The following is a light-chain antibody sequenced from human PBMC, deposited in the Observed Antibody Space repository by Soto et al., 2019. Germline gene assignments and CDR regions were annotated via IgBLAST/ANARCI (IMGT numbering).Light chain of an antibody. CDR2: EVS. CDR3: SSYISSSTPYV. J-gene: IGLJ1*01. CDR1: SSDVGGYNY. V-gene: IGLV2-14*01. Sequence: QSALTQPASVSGSPGQSITISCTGTSSDVGGYNYVSWYQQHPGKAPKLMIYEVSNRPSGVSNLFSGSKSGNTDSLTISGLQAEDEADYYCSSYISSSTPYVFGTGTKLTVL.